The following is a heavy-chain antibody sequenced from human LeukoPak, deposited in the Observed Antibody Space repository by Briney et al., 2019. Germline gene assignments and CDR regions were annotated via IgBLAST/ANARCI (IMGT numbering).Heavy chain of an antibody. CDR3: ARGRSSSWRWFDP. D-gene: IGHD6-13*01. J-gene: IGHJ5*02. CDR2: INHSGST. V-gene: IGHV4-34*01. CDR1: GGSFSGYY. Sequence: SETLSLTCAVYGGSFSGYYCSCIRQPPGNGLEWIGEINHSGSTNYNPSLKSRVTISVDTSKNQFSLKLSPVTAADTAVYYCARGRSSSWRWFDPWGQGTLVTVSS.